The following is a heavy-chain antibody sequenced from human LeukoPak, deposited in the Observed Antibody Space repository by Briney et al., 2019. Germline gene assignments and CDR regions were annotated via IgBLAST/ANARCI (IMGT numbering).Heavy chain of an antibody. CDR1: GFTFSTYS. V-gene: IGHV3-48*01. CDR2: ISSFSGTI. CDR3: ARDQGGVGY. D-gene: IGHD3-16*01. Sequence: GGSLRLSCAASGFTFSTYSMNWVRQAPGKGLEWVSYISSFSGTINYADSVKGRFTISRDNAKNSLYLQMNSLRAEDTAVYYCARDQGGVGYWGQGSLVTVSS. J-gene: IGHJ4*02.